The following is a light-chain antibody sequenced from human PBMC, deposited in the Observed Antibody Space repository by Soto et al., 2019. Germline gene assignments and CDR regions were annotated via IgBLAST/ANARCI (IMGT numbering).Light chain of an antibody. Sequence: DIQMTQSPSTLSTSVGDRVTITCRASQSISTWLAWYQHKPGKAPKLLIYQASSLEGGVPSRFSGSGSGTEFTLTISSLQPDDFATYYCLQYITYSRTFGQGTRVETK. J-gene: IGKJ2*02. CDR1: QSISTW. CDR2: QAS. CDR3: LQYITYSRT. V-gene: IGKV1-5*03.